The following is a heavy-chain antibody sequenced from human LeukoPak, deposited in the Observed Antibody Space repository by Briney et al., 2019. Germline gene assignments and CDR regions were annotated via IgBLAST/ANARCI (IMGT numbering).Heavy chain of an antibody. J-gene: IGHJ4*02. V-gene: IGHV4-59*01. D-gene: IGHD1-14*01. Sequence: SETLSLTCTVSGGSISSYYWSWIRQPPGKGLEWIGFIFYSGSTNYNPSLKSRVTISVDTSKNQFSLKLTSVTAADTALYYCARDISAHHQRYFDFWGQGTLVTVSS. CDR3: ARDISAHHQRYFDF. CDR2: IFYSGST. CDR1: GGSISSYY.